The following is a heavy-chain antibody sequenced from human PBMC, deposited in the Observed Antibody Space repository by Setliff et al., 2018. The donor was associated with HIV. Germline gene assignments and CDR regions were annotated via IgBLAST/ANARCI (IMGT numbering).Heavy chain of an antibody. J-gene: IGHJ5*02. CDR1: GYTFTDFY. CDR3: ARAHFLVAMTRNWFDP. Sequence: ASVKVSCKASGYTFTDFYIHWVRQAPGQGLEWIGRINPKSGVADYLKKFQGRVTMTADTLSNTAHMELIRPRFDDTAVYYCARAHFLVAMTRNWFDPWGQGTLVTVTS. D-gene: IGHD5-12*01. V-gene: IGHV1-2*06. CDR2: INPKSGVA.